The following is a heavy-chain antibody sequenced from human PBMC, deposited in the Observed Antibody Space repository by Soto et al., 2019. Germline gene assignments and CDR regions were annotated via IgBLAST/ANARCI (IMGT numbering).Heavy chain of an antibody. CDR3: ARSAYCGGDCYSDGVDY. J-gene: IGHJ4*02. CDR1: GYSFTSYW. CDR2: IYPGDSDT. D-gene: IGHD2-21*01. V-gene: IGHV5-51*01. Sequence: GEALKISCEGSGYSFTSYWIGWVRQMPGKGLEWMGIIYPGDSDTRYSPSFQGQVTISADKSISTAYLQWSSLKASDTAMYYCARSAYCGGDCYSDGVDYWGQGTLVPVSS.